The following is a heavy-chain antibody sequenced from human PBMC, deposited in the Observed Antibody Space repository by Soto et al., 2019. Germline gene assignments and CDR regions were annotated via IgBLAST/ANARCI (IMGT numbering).Heavy chain of an antibody. Sequence: GASVKVSCKGSGYMFSSYIIIWVRQATGQGLEWMGWMNPDSDKTDYAQKFQGRVTMTGNTSISTAYMELTALTYEDTAIYYWARPGARYCGGDCYSNHWGQGTLVTVS. CDR2: MNPDSDKT. J-gene: IGHJ5*02. D-gene: IGHD2-21*02. CDR1: GYMFSSYI. V-gene: IGHV1-8*01. CDR3: ARPGARYCGGDCYSNH.